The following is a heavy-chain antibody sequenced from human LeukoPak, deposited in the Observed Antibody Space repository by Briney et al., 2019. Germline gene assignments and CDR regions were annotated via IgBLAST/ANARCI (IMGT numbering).Heavy chain of an antibody. Sequence: PGGSLRLSCAASGFTFSSYGMHWVRQAPGKGLEWVAVISYDGSNKYYADSVKGRFTISRDNSKNTLYLQMNSLRAEDTAVYYCAKAANRGNSSTISTNFDYWGQGTLVTVSS. V-gene: IGHV3-30*18. CDR1: GFTFSSYG. CDR3: AKAANRGNSSTISTNFDY. D-gene: IGHD2-2*01. J-gene: IGHJ4*02. CDR2: ISYDGSNK.